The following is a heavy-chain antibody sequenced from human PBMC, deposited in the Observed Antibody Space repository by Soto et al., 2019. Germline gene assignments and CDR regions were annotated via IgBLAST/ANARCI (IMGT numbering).Heavy chain of an antibody. V-gene: IGHV4-61*01. CDR3: AASNWNYFGGWGYFDY. J-gene: IGHJ4*02. Sequence: LSLTCTVSGGSVSSGSYYWSWIRQPPGKGLEWIGYIYYSGSTNYNPSLKSRVTISVDTSKNQFSLKLSSVTAADTAVYYCAASNWNYFGGWGYFDYWGQGTLVTVSS. D-gene: IGHD1-7*01. CDR1: GGSVSSGSYY. CDR2: IYYSGST.